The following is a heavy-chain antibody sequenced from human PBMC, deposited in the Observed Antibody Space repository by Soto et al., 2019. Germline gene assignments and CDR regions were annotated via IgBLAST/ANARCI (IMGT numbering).Heavy chain of an antibody. Sequence: SETLSLTCTVSGGSISSYYWSWIRQPPGKGLEWIGYIYYSGSTNYNPSLKSRVTISVDTSKNQFSLKLSSVTAADTAVYYCASSYCSGGSCYSGWFDPWGQGTLVTVSS. CDR3: ASSYCSGGSCYSGWFDP. J-gene: IGHJ5*02. V-gene: IGHV4-59*01. CDR1: GGSISSYY. CDR2: IYYSGST. D-gene: IGHD2-15*01.